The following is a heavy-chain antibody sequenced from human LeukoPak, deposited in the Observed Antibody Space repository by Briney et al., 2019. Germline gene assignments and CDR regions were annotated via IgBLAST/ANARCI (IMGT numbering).Heavy chain of an antibody. D-gene: IGHD2-21*02. CDR1: GTSISNSIW. V-gene: IGHV4-4*02. J-gene: IGHJ5*02. Sequence: NPSETLSLTCTVSGTSISNSIWWTWIRQPPGKGLEWIGEVYHSGSTNYNPSLKSRVTISVDTSKNQFSLKLSSVTAADTAVYYCARLKKGHDWRRGLQNWFDPWGQGTLVTVSS. CDR2: VYHSGST. CDR3: ARLKKGHDWRRGLQNWFDP.